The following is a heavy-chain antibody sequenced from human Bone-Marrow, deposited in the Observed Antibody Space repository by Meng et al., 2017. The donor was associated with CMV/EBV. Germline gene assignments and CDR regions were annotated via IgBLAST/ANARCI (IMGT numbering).Heavy chain of an antibody. CDR2: IWYDGSKE. Sequence: GESLKISCAASAFSFSRYGMHWVRQAPGKGLEWVAIIWYDGSKEYFADSVKGRFTISRDNSKNTLYLQMNSLRVEDTAVYYCARELPTVMPVDYWGLGTLDPVPS. J-gene: IGHJ4*02. D-gene: IGHD2-2*01. CDR1: AFSFSRYG. CDR3: ARELPTVMPVDY. V-gene: IGHV3-30*02.